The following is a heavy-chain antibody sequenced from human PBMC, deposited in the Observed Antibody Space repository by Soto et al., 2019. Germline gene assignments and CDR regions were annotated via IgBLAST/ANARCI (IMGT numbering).Heavy chain of an antibody. CDR3: ARKYSGYDYYYYGMDV. J-gene: IGHJ6*02. D-gene: IGHD5-12*01. Sequence: QVQLVQSGAEVKKPGSSVKVSCKASGGTFSSYTISWVRQAPGQGLEWMGRIIPILGIANYAQKFQGRVTITADKSTRTAYMELSSLRSEDTAVYYCARKYSGYDYYYYGMDVWGQGTTVTVSS. CDR2: IIPILGIA. V-gene: IGHV1-69*02. CDR1: GGTFSSYT.